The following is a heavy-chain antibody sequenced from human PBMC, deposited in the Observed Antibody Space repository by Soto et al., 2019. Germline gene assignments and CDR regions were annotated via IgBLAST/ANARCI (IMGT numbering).Heavy chain of an antibody. CDR3: ARDMVARRKDPPVAFYYYYGMDV. D-gene: IGHD5-12*01. CDR1: GYTFTGYY. V-gene: IGHV1-2*04. J-gene: IGHJ6*02. Sequence: ASVKVSCKASGYTFTGYYMHWVRQAPGQGLEWMGWINPNSGGTNYAQKFQGWVTMTRDTSISTAYMELSRLRSDDTAVYYCARDMVARRKDPPVAFYYYYGMDVWGQGTTVTVSS. CDR2: INPNSGGT.